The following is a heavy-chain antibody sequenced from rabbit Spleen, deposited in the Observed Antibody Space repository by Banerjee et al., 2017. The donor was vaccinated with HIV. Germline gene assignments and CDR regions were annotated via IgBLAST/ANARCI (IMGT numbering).Heavy chain of an antibody. D-gene: IGHD1-1*01. CDR1: GFSLTSTYY. CDR2: IEGGSSSFT. Sequence: QEQLVESGGGLVQPEGSLTLTCKASGFSLTSTYYMCWVRQAPGKGLEWIACIEGGSSSFTYFASWAKGRFTISKASSTTVTLQMTSLTAADTATYFCARDTSSSFSSYGMDLWGQGTLVTVS. V-gene: IGHV1S45*01. J-gene: IGHJ6*01. CDR3: ARDTSSSFSSYGMDL.